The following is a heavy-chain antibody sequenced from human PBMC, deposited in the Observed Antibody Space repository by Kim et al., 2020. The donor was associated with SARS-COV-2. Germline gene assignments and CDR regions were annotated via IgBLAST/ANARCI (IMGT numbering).Heavy chain of an antibody. CDR2: T. CDR3: ASQYSSSPFDY. J-gene: IGHJ4*02. Sequence: TNYNPSLKSRVTISVDTSKNQFSLKLSSVTAADTAVYYCASQYSSSPFDYWGQGTLVTVSS. D-gene: IGHD6-6*01. V-gene: IGHV4-61*07.